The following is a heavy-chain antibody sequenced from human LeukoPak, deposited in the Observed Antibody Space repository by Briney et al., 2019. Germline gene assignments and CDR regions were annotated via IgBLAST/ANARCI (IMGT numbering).Heavy chain of an antibody. CDR3: ASVNWGFDPFDY. V-gene: IGHV4-34*01. J-gene: IGHJ4*02. CDR2: INHSGST. D-gene: IGHD7-27*01. Sequence: SETLSLTCAVYGGSFSGYYWSWIRQPPGKGLEWIGEINHSGSTNYNPSLKSRVTISVDTSKNQFSLKLSSVTAADTAVYYCASVNWGFDPFDYWGQGPLVTVPS. CDR1: GGSFSGYY.